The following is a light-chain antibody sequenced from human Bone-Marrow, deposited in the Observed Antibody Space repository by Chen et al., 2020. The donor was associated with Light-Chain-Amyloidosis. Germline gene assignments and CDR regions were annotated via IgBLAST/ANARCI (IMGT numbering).Light chain of an antibody. CDR2: KDT. CDR1: ALPKHY. J-gene: IGLJ3*02. CDR3: QSADSSDLGV. Sequence: SYELTQPPSVSVSPGQTARITCSGDALPKHYAYWYQQKPGQAPVLVICKDTERPSGIPERFSGSSSGTIVTLTISGVQAEDEADYYCQSADSSDLGVFGGGTKLTVL. V-gene: IGLV3-25*03.